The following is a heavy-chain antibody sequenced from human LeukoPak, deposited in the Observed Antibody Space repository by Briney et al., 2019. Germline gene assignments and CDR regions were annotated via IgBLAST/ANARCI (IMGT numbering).Heavy chain of an antibody. CDR1: GGSISSYY. CDR2: IYYSGST. D-gene: IGHD6-13*01. V-gene: IGHV4-39*07. J-gene: IGHJ5*02. CDR3: ARDLGSSWPNWFDP. Sequence: SETLSLTCTVSGGSISSYYWGWIRQPPGKGLEWIGSIYYSGSTYYNPSLKSRVTISVDTSENQFSLKLSSVTAADTAVYYCARDLGSSWPNWFDPWGQGTLVTVSS.